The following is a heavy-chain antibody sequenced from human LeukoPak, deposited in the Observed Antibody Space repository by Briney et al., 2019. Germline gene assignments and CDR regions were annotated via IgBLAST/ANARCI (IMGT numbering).Heavy chain of an antibody. CDR2: IRSEADGGTT. Sequence: GGSLRLSYAASGFSFRDAGMSWVRQAPGKGLEWVGRIRSEADGGTTDYAAPVKGRFTISRDDSKTTVFLQMSSLKTEDTAVYFCAHRNTTMVRVDYWGQGTLVTVSS. J-gene: IGHJ4*02. CDR3: AHRNTTMVRVDY. CDR1: GFSFRDAG. D-gene: IGHD5-18*01. V-gene: IGHV3-15*01.